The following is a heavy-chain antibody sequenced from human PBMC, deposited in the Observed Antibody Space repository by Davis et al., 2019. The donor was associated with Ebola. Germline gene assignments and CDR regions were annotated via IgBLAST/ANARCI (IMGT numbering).Heavy chain of an antibody. Sequence: SETLSLTCTVSGGSISSYYWSWIRQPPGKGLEWIGYIYYSGSTNYNPSLKSRVTISVDTSKNQFSLKLSSVTAADTAVYYCARETYYYDSSGYHRWGFDYWGQGTLVTVSS. J-gene: IGHJ4*02. CDR3: ARETYYYDSSGYHRWGFDY. V-gene: IGHV4-59*01. CDR1: GGSISSYY. D-gene: IGHD3-22*01. CDR2: IYYSGST.